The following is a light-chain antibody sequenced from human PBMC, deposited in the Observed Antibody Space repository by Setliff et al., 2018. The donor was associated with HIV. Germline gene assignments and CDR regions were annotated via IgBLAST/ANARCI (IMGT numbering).Light chain of an antibody. Sequence: DIVMTQSPDSLAVSLGERATINCKSSQTVLYSSNNRNYLAWYQQKPGQPPKLLLYWASTREFGVPDRFSGSGSGTDFTLTISSLQAEDVAVYYCRQYYSTPLTFGGGTKVDIK. J-gene: IGKJ4*01. V-gene: IGKV4-1*01. CDR2: WAS. CDR3: RQYYSTPLT. CDR1: QTVLYSSNNRNY.